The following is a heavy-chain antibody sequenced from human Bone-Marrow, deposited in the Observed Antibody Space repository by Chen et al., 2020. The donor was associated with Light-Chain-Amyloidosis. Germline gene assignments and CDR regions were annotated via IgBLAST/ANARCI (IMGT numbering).Heavy chain of an antibody. Sequence: QVQLQGSGPGLVKPSETLSLTCTVSGGSISSYYWSWIRQPPGKGLEWIGYIYYSGSTNYNPSLKSRVTISVDTSKNQFSRKLSSVTAADTAVYYCARGRQTFGVWGKGTTVTVSS. CDR1: GGSISSYY. CDR2: IYYSGST. J-gene: IGHJ6*04. V-gene: IGHV4-59*01. D-gene: IGHD3-10*01. CDR3: ARGRQTFGV.